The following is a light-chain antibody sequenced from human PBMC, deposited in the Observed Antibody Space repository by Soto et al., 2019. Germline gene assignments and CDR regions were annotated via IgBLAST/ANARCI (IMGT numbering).Light chain of an antibody. J-gene: IGLJ2*01. CDR1: SSNIGSIT. CDR2: SNN. Sequence: QSVLTQPPSASGTPGQRVTISCSGSSSNIGSITVNWYQQLPGTAPKLLIYSNNQRPSGVPDRFSGSKSGTSASLAISGLQSEDEADYYCAAWDDSLNGVVFGGGTQLT. CDR3: AAWDDSLNGVV. V-gene: IGLV1-44*01.